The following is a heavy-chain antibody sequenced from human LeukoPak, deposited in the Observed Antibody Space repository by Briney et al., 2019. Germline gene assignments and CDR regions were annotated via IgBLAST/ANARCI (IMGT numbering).Heavy chain of an antibody. CDR1: GGSISSYY. D-gene: IGHD5-12*01. CDR2: IYYSGST. CDR3: ARVEEWLRLDY. J-gene: IGHJ4*02. V-gene: IGHV4-59*01. Sequence: TSETLSLTCTVSGGSISSYYWSWIRQPPGKGLEWIGYIYYSGSTNYNPSLKSRVTISVDTSKNQFSLKLSSVTAADTAVYYCARVEEWLRLDYWGQGTLVTVPS.